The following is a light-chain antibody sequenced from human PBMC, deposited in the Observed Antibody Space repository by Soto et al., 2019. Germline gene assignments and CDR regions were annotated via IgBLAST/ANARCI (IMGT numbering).Light chain of an antibody. CDR2: DAS. J-gene: IGKJ5*01. CDR1: QSVSIY. V-gene: IGKV3-11*01. CDR3: QQRSNWPPS. Sequence: EIVLTQSPATLSLSPGERATLSCRASQSVSIYLAWYQQKPGQAPRLLVYDASSRATGIPARFSGSVSGTDFTLTISSLEPEDFAGYYCQQRSNWPPSFGQGTRLEIK.